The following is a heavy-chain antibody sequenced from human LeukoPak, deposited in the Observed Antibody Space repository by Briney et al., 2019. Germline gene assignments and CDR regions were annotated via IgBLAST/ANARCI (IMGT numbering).Heavy chain of an antibody. CDR1: GFTFNNYG. CDR3: AKDSLRTYYGSGSYPLDY. CDR2: IRFDGGNK. D-gene: IGHD3-10*01. V-gene: IGHV3-30*02. Sequence: PGASLRLSCAASGFTFNNYGMHWVRQAQGKGLEWVAFIRFDGGNKYYADSVKGRFTISRDSSKNTLFLQMNSLRADDTAVYYCAKDSLRTYYGSGSYPLDYWGQGTLVTVSS. J-gene: IGHJ4*02.